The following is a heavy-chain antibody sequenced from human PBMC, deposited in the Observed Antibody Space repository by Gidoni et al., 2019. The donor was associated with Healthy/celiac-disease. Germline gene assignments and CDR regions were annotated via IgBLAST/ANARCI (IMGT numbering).Heavy chain of an antibody. D-gene: IGHD6-19*01. Sequence: QVQLVESGGGVVQPGRSLRLSCAASGFTFSSYGMHWVPQAPGKGLEWVAVISYDGSNKYYADSVKGRFTISRDNSKNTLYLQMNSLRAEDTAVYYCAKDLGVRQWLVTPYFDYWGQGTLVTVSS. CDR3: AKDLGVRQWLVTPYFDY. CDR2: ISYDGSNK. V-gene: IGHV3-30*18. CDR1: GFTFSSYG. J-gene: IGHJ4*02.